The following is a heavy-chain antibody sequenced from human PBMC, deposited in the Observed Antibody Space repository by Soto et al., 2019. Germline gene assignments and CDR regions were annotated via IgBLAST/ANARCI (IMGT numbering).Heavy chain of an antibody. CDR2: ISWNSGSI. CDR1: GFTFDDYA. CDR3: AKDIKGRRGLWGELDY. Sequence: PGGSLRLSCAASGFTFDDYAMHWVRQAPGKGLEWVSGISWNSGSIGYADSVKGRFTISRDNAKNSLYLQMNSLRAEDTALYYCAKDIKGRRGLWGELDYWGQGTLVTVSS. D-gene: IGHD1-7*01. V-gene: IGHV3-9*01. J-gene: IGHJ4*02.